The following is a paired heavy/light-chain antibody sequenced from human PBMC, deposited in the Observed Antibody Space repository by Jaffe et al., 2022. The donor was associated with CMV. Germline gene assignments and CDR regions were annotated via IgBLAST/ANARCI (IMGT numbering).Light chain of an antibody. Sequence: DIVMTQSPDSLAVSLGERATINCKSSQSVLYSSNSKNSLAWYQQKPGQPPKLLIYWASTRESGVPDRFSGSGSGTDFTLTISSLQAEDVAVYYCQQYYSTPYTFGQGTKLAIK. CDR2: WAS. CDR3: QQYYSTPYT. V-gene: IGKV4-1*01. CDR1: QSVLYSSNSKNS. J-gene: IGKJ2*01.
Heavy chain of an antibody. D-gene: IGHD2-21*01. CDR3: AKVRLRLLSIGDAFDI. CDR1: GFTFDDYA. V-gene: IGHV3-9*01. Sequence: EVQLVESGGALVQPGRSLRLSCAASGFTFDDYAMHWVRQAPGKGLEWVSGISWSSGSIGYADSVKGRFTISRDNAKNSLYLQMNSLRAEDTALYYCAKVRLRLLSIGDAFDIWGQGTMVTVSS. CDR2: ISWSSGSI. J-gene: IGHJ3*02.